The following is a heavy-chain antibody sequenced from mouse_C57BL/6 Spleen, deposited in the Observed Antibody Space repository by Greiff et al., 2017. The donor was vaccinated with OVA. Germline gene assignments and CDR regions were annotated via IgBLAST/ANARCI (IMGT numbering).Heavy chain of an antibody. CDR2: IDPEDGET. CDR3: VSYYDYLDY. V-gene: IGHV14-2*01. CDR1: GFNIKDYY. Sequence: VQLQQSGAELVKPGASVKLSCTASGFNIKDYYMHWVKQRTEQGLEWIGRIDPEDGETKYAPKFQGKATIPVDTSSHTAYLPLSSLTSEDTAVYYCVSYYDYLDYGGQGTTLTVSS. D-gene: IGHD2-4*01. J-gene: IGHJ2*01.